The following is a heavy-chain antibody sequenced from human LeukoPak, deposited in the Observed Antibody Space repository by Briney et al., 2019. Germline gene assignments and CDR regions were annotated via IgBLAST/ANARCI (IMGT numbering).Heavy chain of an antibody. CDR3: ASLGGIYYYDSSGYWTY. V-gene: IGHV3-48*01. Sequence: GGSLRLSCAASGFTFSSYSINWVRQAPGKGLEWVSYISSSSSTIYYADSVKGRFTISRDNSKNTLYLQMNSLRAEDTAVYYCASLGGIYYYDSSGYWTYWGQGTLVTVSS. D-gene: IGHD3-22*01. CDR1: GFTFSSYS. J-gene: IGHJ4*02. CDR2: ISSSSSTI.